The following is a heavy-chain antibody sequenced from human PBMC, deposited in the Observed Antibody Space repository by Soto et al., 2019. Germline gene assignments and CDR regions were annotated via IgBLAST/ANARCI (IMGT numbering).Heavy chain of an antibody. V-gene: IGHV5-51*01. D-gene: IGHD2-2*01. Sequence: GESLKISCKGSGYSFTSYWIGWVRQMPGKGLEWMGIIYPGDSDTRYSPSFQGQVTISADRSISTAYLQWSSLKTSDTAMYFCARRYCTSSTCYVDYWGQGTLVTVSS. CDR1: GYSFTSYW. J-gene: IGHJ4*02. CDR2: IYPGDSDT. CDR3: ARRYCTSSTCYVDY.